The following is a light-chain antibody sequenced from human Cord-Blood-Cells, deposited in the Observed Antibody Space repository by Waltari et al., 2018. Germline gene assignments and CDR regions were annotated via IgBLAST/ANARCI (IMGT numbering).Light chain of an antibody. CDR1: SSDVGGYNY. CDR3: CSYTSSSTLV. CDR2: EVS. V-gene: IGLV2-14*01. Sequence: QSALTQPASVSGSPGQSITISCTGTSSDVGGYNYDSWYQQHPGKAPKLMSDEVSKRPSGVSNRFSCSKSGNTSSLTISGLQAEDESDYYCCSYTSSSTLVFGTGTKVTVL. J-gene: IGLJ1*01.